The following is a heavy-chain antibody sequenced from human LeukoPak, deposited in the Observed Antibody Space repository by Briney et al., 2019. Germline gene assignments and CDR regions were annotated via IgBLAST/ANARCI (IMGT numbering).Heavy chain of an antibody. CDR2: IKPDGSEK. V-gene: IGHV3-7*01. Sequence: PGGSLRLSCVASGFTFSNYWMGWVRQAPGKGLEWVANIKPDGSEKFYVDSVKGRFIISRDNARNSLYLQMNSLRVEDTAVYYCTRDGSGWSNFWGLGTPVIASS. D-gene: IGHD6-19*01. CDR3: TRDGSGWSNF. J-gene: IGHJ4*02. CDR1: GFTFSNYW.